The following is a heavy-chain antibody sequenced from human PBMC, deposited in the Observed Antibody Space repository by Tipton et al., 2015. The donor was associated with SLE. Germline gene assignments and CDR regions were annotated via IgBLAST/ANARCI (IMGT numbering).Heavy chain of an antibody. V-gene: IGHV3-30*04. Sequence: SLRLSCAASGFTFSSYAMHWVRQAPGKGLEWVAVISYDGSNKYYADSVKGRFTISRDNSKNTLYLQMNSLRAEDTAVYYCARDGSSGYTGWFDPWGQGTLVTVSS. CDR1: GFTFSSYA. D-gene: IGHD6-19*01. CDR3: ARDGSSGYTGWFDP. J-gene: IGHJ5*02. CDR2: ISYDGSNK.